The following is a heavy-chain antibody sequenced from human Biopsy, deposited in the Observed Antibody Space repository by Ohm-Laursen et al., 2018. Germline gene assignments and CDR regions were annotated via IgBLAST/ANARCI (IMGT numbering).Heavy chain of an antibody. Sequence: SLRLSCSASGFGMYAMHWVRQPPGKGLGWLAVIAYDGSNKYYAESVKGRFTISRDRSRDTVHLQMNSLRYEDTALYYCAKDGGQWLGGAFDIWGHGTMVSVSS. V-gene: IGHV3-30*18. CDR1: GFGMYA. CDR2: IAYDGSNK. D-gene: IGHD6-19*01. CDR3: AKDGGQWLGGAFDI. J-gene: IGHJ3*02.